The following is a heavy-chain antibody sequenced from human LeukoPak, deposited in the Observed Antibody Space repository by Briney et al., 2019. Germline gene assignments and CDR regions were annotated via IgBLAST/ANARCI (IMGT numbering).Heavy chain of an antibody. CDR2: ISGSGGST. Sequence: GGSLRLSCAASGFTFSSYAMSWVRQAPGKGLEWVSSISGSGGSTYYADSVKGRFTISRDNSRNTLYLQMNSLRGEDTAVYYCAKDREGTIADYFDYWGQGTLVTVSS. D-gene: IGHD1-7*01. V-gene: IGHV3-23*01. CDR1: GFTFSSYA. J-gene: IGHJ4*02. CDR3: AKDREGTIADYFDY.